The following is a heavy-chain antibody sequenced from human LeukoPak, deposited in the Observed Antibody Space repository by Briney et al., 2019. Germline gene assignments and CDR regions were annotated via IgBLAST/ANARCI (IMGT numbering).Heavy chain of an antibody. D-gene: IGHD2-21*02. Sequence: GGSLRLSCAASGFAFSSYAMHWVRQAPGKGLEWVAVISYDGTKEYYADSVKGRFSISRDNSKNTLYLQMNSLRAEDTAVYYCARSSGSRRIVVVTAIGIDYWGQGTLVTVSS. CDR1: GFAFSSYA. CDR2: ISYDGTKE. J-gene: IGHJ4*02. CDR3: ARSSGSRRIVVVTAIGIDY. V-gene: IGHV3-30*03.